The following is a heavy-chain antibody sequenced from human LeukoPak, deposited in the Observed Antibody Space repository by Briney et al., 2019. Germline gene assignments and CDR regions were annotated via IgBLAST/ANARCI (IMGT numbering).Heavy chain of an antibody. CDR1: GGSISSGGYY. D-gene: IGHD6-6*01. V-gene: IGHV4-61*08. CDR3: ARTLGGSSSVFFDY. Sequence: SETLSLTCTVSGGSISSGGYYWSWIRQPPGKGLEWIGYIYTSGSTNYNPSLKSRVTISVDTSNNQFSLKLSSVTAADTAVYYCARTLGGSSSVFFDYWGQGTLVTVSS. CDR2: IYTSGST. J-gene: IGHJ4*02.